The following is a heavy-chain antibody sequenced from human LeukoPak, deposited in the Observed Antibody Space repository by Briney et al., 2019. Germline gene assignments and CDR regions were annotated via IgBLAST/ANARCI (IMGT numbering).Heavy chain of an antibody. J-gene: IGHJ4*02. CDR1: GGSFSGYY. Sequence: SETLSLTCAVYGGSFSGYYWSWIRQHPGKGLKWIGYIYYSGSTYYNPSLKSRVTISVDTSKNQFSLKLSSVTAADTAVYYCARDEYYFDYWGQGTLVTVSS. V-gene: IGHV4-31*11. CDR2: IYYSGST. CDR3: ARDEYYFDY.